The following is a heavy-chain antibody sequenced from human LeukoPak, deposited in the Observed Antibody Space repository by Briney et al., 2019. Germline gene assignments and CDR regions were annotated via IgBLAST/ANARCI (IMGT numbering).Heavy chain of an antibody. Sequence: GGSLRLSCAASGFTFSSYAMSWVRQAPGKGLDWVSSISSGSGYIYYADSVKGRFTISRDNAKNSLYLQMNSLRAEDTAVYYCARDPGLDVWGQGTTVTVSS. J-gene: IGHJ6*02. V-gene: IGHV3-21*01. CDR3: ARDPGLDV. CDR1: GFTFSSYA. CDR2: ISSGSGYI.